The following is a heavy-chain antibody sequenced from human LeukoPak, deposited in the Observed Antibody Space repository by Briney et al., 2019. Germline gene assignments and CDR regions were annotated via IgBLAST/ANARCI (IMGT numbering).Heavy chain of an antibody. J-gene: IGHJ6*03. D-gene: IGHD4-17*01. Sequence: SQTLSLTCTVSGGPISSGGYYWSWIRQHPGKGLEWIGYISYSGTTYYNPSLKSRVIISIDTSKNQFSLKLSSVTAADTAVYYCALRPVGFYYMDVWGKGTTVTVSS. CDR1: GGPISSGGYY. CDR2: ISYSGTT. CDR3: ALRPVGFYYMDV. V-gene: IGHV4-31*03.